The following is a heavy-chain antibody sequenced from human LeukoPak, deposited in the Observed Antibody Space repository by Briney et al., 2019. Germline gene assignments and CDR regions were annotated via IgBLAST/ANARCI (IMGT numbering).Heavy chain of an antibody. Sequence: PGGSLRLSCAASGFTFSSYAMSWVRQAPGKGLEWVSAISGSGGSTYYADSVKGRFTISRDNSKNSLYLQMNSLRPEDTALYYCAKDIRGSTSWYGLDYWGQGTLVTVSS. V-gene: IGHV3-23*01. CDR3: AKDIRGSTSWYGLDY. CDR2: ISGSGGST. J-gene: IGHJ4*02. D-gene: IGHD6-13*01. CDR1: GFTFSSYA.